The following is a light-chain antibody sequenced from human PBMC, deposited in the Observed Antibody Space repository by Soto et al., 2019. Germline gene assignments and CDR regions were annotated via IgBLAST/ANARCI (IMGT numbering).Light chain of an antibody. CDR3: VLYVGSGVL. Sequence: QTVVTQEPSFSVSPGGTVTLTCGLSSGSVSTTFHPSWYQQTPGQAPRTLIYNTNTRSSGVPDRFSGSIVGNKAALTITGAQADDESDYYCVLYVGSGVLFGGGTQLTVL. J-gene: IGLJ7*01. CDR2: NTN. CDR1: SGSVSTTFH. V-gene: IGLV8-61*01.